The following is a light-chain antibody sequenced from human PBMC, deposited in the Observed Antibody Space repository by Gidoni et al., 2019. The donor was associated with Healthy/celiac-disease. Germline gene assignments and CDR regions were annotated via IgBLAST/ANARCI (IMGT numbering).Light chain of an antibody. CDR2: GAS. CDR1: QSVSSN. Sequence: ELVMTQSPATLSVSPGERATLSCRASQSVSSNLAWYQQKPGQAARLLIYGASTRATDIPGRLNGSGSGTEFTLTISSLQSEDFAVYYCQQYNNWPPWTFGKGTKVEIE. V-gene: IGKV3-15*01. J-gene: IGKJ1*01. CDR3: QQYNNWPPWT.